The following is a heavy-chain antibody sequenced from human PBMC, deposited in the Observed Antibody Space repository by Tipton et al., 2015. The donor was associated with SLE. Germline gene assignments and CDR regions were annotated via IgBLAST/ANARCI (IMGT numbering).Heavy chain of an antibody. V-gene: IGHV3-33*01. CDR3: ARDMSTVPAAPFDY. J-gene: IGHJ4*02. D-gene: IGHD2-2*01. CDR2: IWDDGSQK. Sequence: SLRLSCAASGFTFSNYGMHWVRQAPSKGLEWVAVIWDDGSQKYHADSVKGRFAISRDNSKNTLYLQMNSLRAEDTAFYYCARDMSTVPAAPFDYWGQGTLVTVSS. CDR1: GFTFSNYG.